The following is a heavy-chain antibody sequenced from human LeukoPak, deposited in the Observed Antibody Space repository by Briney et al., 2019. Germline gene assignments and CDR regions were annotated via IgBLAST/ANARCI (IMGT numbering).Heavy chain of an antibody. D-gene: IGHD3-10*01. J-gene: IGHJ5*02. CDR3: ARDSPRGWGSGSYPGEYNWFDP. V-gene: IGHV1-69*13. CDR1: GGTFSSYA. CDR2: IIPIFGTA. Sequence: ASVKVSCTASGGTFSSYAISWVRQAPGQGLEWMGGIIPIFGTANYAQKFQGRVTITADESTSTAYMELSSLRSEDTAVYYCARDSPRGWGSGSYPGEYNWFDPWGQGTLVTVSS.